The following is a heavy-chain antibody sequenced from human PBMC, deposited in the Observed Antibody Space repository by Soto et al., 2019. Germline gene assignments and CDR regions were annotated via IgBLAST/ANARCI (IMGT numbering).Heavy chain of an antibody. J-gene: IGHJ4*02. CDR3: PKGRGRVVPPYYFDY. CDR1: GFTFSSYA. Sequence: GGSLRLSCAASGFTFSSYAMSWVRQAPGKGLEWVSAISGSGGSTYYADSVKGRFTISRDNSKNTLYLQMNSLRAEDTAVYYCPKGRGRVVPPYYFDYWGQGTLVTVSS. V-gene: IGHV3-23*01. D-gene: IGHD2-2*01. CDR2: ISGSGGST.